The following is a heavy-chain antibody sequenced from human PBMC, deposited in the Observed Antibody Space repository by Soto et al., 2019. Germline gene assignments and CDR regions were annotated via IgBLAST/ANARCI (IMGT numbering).Heavy chain of an antibody. J-gene: IGHJ5*01. D-gene: IGHD2-15*01. V-gene: IGHV4-39*07. CDR2: IYYSGST. CDR1: GGSISSSSYY. Sequence: AETLSLTGTVSGGSISSSSYYWGWIRQPPGRGLEWIGSIYYSGSTYYRPSLKSRLAISVDMSRNLLSLSLASVTAADTAIYYCTNIQGLSRADSWGRGILVTVSS. CDR3: TNIQGLSRADS.